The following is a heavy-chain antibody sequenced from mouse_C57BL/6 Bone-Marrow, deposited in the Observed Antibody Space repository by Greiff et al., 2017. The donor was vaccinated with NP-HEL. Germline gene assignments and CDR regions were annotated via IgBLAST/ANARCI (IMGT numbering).Heavy chain of an antibody. V-gene: IGHV1-26*01. J-gene: IGHJ2*01. Sequence: EVQLQQSGPELVKPGASVKISCKASGYTFTDYYMNWVKQSHGKSLEWIGDINPNNGGTSYNQKFKGKATLTVDKSSSTAYMELRSLTSEDSAVYYCARSKTAHDDYWGQGTTLTVSS. CDR1: GYTFTDYY. D-gene: IGHD3-2*02. CDR2: INPNNGGT. CDR3: ARSKTAHDDY.